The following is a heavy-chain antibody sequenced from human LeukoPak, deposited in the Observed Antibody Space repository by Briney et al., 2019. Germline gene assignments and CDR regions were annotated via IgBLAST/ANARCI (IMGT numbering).Heavy chain of an antibody. CDR3: ARGGGYYAPLGY. Sequence: SETLSLTCTVSGGSISSYYWSWIRQPPGRGGEGIGYISYSGSTNYNPSLKTRVTISVDTSKNQFSLKLTSATAADTAVDYCARGGGYYAPLGYWGQGTLVTVSS. CDR2: ISYSGST. V-gene: IGHV4-59*01. J-gene: IGHJ4*02. D-gene: IGHD3-10*01. CDR1: GGSISSYY.